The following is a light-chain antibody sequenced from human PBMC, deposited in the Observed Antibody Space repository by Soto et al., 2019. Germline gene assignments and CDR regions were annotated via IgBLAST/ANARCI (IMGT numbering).Light chain of an antibody. V-gene: IGKV3-20*01. J-gene: IGKJ1*01. CDR3: QQYGSSPWT. CDR1: QSVTSNY. Sequence: EIVLTQSPGTLSLSPGERATLSCRASQSVTSNYLAWYQQKPGQAPRLLIYGASSRATGIPDRFSGSGSGTDFTLTISRLEPEDSAVYYCQQYGSSPWTFGQGTKVDI. CDR2: GAS.